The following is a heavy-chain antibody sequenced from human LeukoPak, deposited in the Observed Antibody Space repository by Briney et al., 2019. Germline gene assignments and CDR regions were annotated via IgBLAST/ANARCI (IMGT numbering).Heavy chain of an antibody. Sequence: GGSLGLSCAASGFPFVKSWMHWVRQAPGKGLVWVSRIHNDGSGTTYADSVKGRFTISRDNAKNTLFLQMNSLRAEDTATYYCVKDQNYQLRLWGQGTLVTVSS. CDR2: IHNDGSGT. CDR1: GFPFVKSW. J-gene: IGHJ4*02. V-gene: IGHV3-74*03. D-gene: IGHD2-2*01. CDR3: VKDQNYQLRL.